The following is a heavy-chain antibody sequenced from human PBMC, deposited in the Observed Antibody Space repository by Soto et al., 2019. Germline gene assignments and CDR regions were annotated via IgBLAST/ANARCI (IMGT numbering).Heavy chain of an antibody. V-gene: IGHV1-8*01. D-gene: IGHD4-17*01. CDR1: GDTFTEND. CDR3: EVTTGY. J-gene: IGHJ4*02. CDR2: VSSENRHA. Sequence: ASETVSFKMSGDTFTENDINWVRQAPGQVLEYMGWVSSENRHAGYAPQFRGRVSMTADTSINTVYLELTTLTYEDTAVYYCEVTTGYWGQGTMVTVSS.